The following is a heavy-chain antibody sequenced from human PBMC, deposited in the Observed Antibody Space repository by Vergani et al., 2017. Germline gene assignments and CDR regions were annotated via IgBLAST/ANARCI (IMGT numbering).Heavy chain of an antibody. CDR3: GRGSDNYN. CDR2: IKNTGDST. Sequence: EVQLVESGGGLVQPGGSVRLSCVASGFTFSSHAMRWVRQGHGQGLEWVSSIKNTGDSTHYADSVKGRFTISRDNSKNTLYLQMNSLRVEDTAVYYCGRGSDNYNWGQGTLVTVSS. V-gene: IGHV3-23*04. J-gene: IGHJ4*02. D-gene: IGHD5-24*01. CDR1: GFTFSSHA.